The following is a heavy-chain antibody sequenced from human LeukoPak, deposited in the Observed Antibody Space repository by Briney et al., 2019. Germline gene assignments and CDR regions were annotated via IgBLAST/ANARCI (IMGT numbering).Heavy chain of an antibody. J-gene: IGHJ6*01. Sequence: GGSLRLSCAASGFTFSSYAMCWVRQAPGKGLEWVSAITGSGGSTYYADSVKGRFTISRDNSKNTLYLEMSSLRAEDTAVYYCAREGYYYGLDVWGAGTTVTVSS. CDR3: AREGYYYGLDV. V-gene: IGHV3-23*01. CDR2: ITGSGGST. D-gene: IGHD1-26*01. CDR1: GFTFSSYA.